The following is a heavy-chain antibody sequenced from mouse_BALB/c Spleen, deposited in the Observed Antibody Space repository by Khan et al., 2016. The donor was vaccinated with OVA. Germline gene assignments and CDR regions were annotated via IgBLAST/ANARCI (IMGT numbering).Heavy chain of an antibody. Sequence: QVQLQQSGAELVKAGASVKMSCKASGYTFTSYWMHWVKQRPGQGLEWFAETNPTNGRTYYNEKFKSKATLTVDKASSTAYMLLSGPTFEDSAVYYCARIKKIVATYFDYWGQGTTLTGSS. CDR2: TNPTNGRT. CDR3: ARIKKIVATYFDY. CDR1: GYTFTSYW. J-gene: IGHJ2*01. D-gene: IGHD1-1*01. V-gene: IGHV1S81*02.